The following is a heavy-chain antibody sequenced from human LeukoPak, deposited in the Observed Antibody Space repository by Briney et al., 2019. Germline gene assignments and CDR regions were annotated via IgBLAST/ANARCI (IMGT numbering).Heavy chain of an antibody. CDR1: GYTLTELS. D-gene: IGHD2-15*01. V-gene: IGHV1-24*01. Sequence: ASVKVSCKVSGYTLTELSMHWVRQAPGKGLEWMGGFDPEHGETIYAQKFQGRVTMTEDTSIDTVYMELSSLRSEDTAVYYCATDRVGYCSGGSCYSRSSALDYWGQGTLVTVS. CDR2: FDPEHGET. CDR3: ATDRVGYCSGGSCYSRSSALDY. J-gene: IGHJ4*02.